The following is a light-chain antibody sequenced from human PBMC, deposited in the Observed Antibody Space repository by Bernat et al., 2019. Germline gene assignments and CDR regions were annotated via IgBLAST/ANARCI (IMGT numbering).Light chain of an antibody. CDR3: QQVYTYPIT. V-gene: IGKV3-11*01. J-gene: IGKJ5*01. Sequence: EIVLTQSPATLSLSPGERATLSCRASQSVSSYLAWYQQKPGQAPRLLIYDASNRATGIPARFSGSGSGTEFTLTINSLQPEDFATYSCQQVYTYPITSGQGTRLEIK. CDR2: DAS. CDR1: QSVSSY.